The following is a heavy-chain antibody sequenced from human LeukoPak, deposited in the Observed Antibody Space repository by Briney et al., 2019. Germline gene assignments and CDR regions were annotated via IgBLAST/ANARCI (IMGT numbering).Heavy chain of an antibody. V-gene: IGHV4-39*01. Sequence: KPSETLSLTCTVSSGSISSSSYYWGWIRQPPGKGLEWIGSIYYSGSTYYNPSLKRRVTISADTSKNQFSLKLSPVTAADTAVYYCARWLSQGDWFYPWGPETLVTVSS. CDR1: SGSISSSSYY. J-gene: IGHJ5*02. CDR3: ARWLSQGDWFYP. CDR2: IYYSGST. D-gene: IGHD6-19*01.